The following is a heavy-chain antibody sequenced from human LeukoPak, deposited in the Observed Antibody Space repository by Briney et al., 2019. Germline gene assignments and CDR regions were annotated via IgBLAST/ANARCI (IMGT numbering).Heavy chain of an antibody. CDR3: ARDRVVAARGYSMDV. CDR1: GVSVTSYY. V-gene: IGHV4-59*02. J-gene: IGHJ6*02. D-gene: IGHD6-6*01. CDR2: ISYSGST. Sequence: SETLSLTCTVSGVSVTSYYWSWIRQPPGKGLEWIGYISYSGSTNYNPSLKSRVTISVDTSKNQFSLKLSSVTAADTAVYYCARDRVVAARGYSMDVWGQGTTVTVSS.